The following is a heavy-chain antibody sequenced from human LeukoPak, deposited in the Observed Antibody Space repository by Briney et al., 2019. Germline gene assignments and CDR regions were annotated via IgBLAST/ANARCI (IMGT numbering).Heavy chain of an antibody. V-gene: IGHV4-39*07. Sequence: NPSETLSLTCTVSGDSIGTYYWGWIRQPPGKGLEWIGSIYYSGSTYYNPSLKSRVTISVDTSKNQFSLKLSSVTAADTAVYYCARDSGSSGWNYWGQGTLVTVSS. CDR2: IYYSGST. D-gene: IGHD6-19*01. CDR3: ARDSGSSGWNY. J-gene: IGHJ4*02. CDR1: GDSIGTYY.